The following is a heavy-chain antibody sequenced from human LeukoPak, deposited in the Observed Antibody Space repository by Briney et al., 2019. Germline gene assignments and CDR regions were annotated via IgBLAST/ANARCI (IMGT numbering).Heavy chain of an antibody. CDR1: GLTFDDYA. D-gene: IGHD3-3*01. Sequence: GGSLRLSCAASGLTFDDYAMHWVRQAPGKGLEWVSGINWNSDKIVFADSVKGRFNISRDNAKKSLYLQMNSLRVDDTAFYYCVKVESISFFGVAPRYFDLWGRGTLVTVSS. CDR2: INWNSDKI. CDR3: VKVESISFFGVAPRYFDL. J-gene: IGHJ2*01. V-gene: IGHV3-9*01.